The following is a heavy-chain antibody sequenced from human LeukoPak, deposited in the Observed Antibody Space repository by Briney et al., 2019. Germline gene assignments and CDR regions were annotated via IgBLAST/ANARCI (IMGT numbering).Heavy chain of an antibody. Sequence: GGSLRLSCAASGFTFSSYVMNWVRQAPGKGLEWVSSISSGSTYIYYADSVKGRFTISRDNAKSSLYLQMNSLRAEDTAVYYCARLGYCSGGSCSSFDYWGQGTLVTVSS. CDR3: ARLGYCSGGSCSSFDY. J-gene: IGHJ4*02. V-gene: IGHV3-21*01. D-gene: IGHD2-15*01. CDR1: GFTFSSYV. CDR2: ISSGSTYI.